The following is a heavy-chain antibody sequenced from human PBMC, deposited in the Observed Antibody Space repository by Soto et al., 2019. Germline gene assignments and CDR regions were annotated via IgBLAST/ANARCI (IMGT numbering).Heavy chain of an antibody. CDR3: ASLSAAPYGMDV. CDR1: GGTFSSYA. V-gene: IGHV1-69*13. Sequence: SVKVSCKASGGTFSSYAISWVRQAPGQGLEWMGGIIPIFGTANYAQKFQGRVTITADESTSTAYMELSSLRSEDTAVYYCASLSAAPYGMDVWGQGTTVTVSS. CDR2: IIPIFGTA. J-gene: IGHJ6*02. D-gene: IGHD2-2*01.